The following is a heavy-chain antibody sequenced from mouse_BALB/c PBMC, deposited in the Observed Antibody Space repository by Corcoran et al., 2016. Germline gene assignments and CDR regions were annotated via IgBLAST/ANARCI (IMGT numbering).Heavy chain of an antibody. CDR1: GYTFTSYV. D-gene: IGHD2-3*01. Sequence: EVQLQQSGPELVKPGASVKMSCKASGYTFTSYVMHWVKQKPGQGLEWIGYINPYNDGTKYNEKFKGKATLTSDKSSSTAHMEVSSLTSDDSAVYYCAREGSDGYFVRYYHFDYWGQGTTLTVSS. CDR3: AREGSDGYFVRYYHFDY. V-gene: IGHV1S136*01. CDR2: INPYNDGT. J-gene: IGHJ2*01.